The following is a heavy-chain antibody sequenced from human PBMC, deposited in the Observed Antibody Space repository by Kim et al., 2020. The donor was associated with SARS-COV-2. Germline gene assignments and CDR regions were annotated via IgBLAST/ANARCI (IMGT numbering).Heavy chain of an antibody. CDR1: GGTFSSYA. D-gene: IGHD3-10*01. J-gene: IGHJ4*02. V-gene: IGHV1-69*13. CDR3: ARGIPDGFGEID. Sequence: SVKVSCKASGGTFSSYAISWVRQAPGQGLEWMGGIIPIFGTANYAQKFQGRVTITADESTSTAYMELSSLRSEDTAVYYCARGIPDGFGEIDWGQGTLVTVSS. CDR2: IIPIFGTA.